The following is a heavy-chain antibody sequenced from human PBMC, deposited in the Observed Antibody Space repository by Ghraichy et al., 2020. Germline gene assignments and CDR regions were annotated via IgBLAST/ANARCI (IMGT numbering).Heavy chain of an antibody. Sequence: GGSLRLSCAASGFTFSSYWMHWVRQGPGEGLVWVSRIGREGRSTDYADSVKGRFTISRDNAKNTLYLQMNNLRTEDTAVYYCARDTCINGVCYTQFDSWGHGTLVTVSS. CDR1: GFTFSSYW. D-gene: IGHD2-8*01. J-gene: IGHJ4*01. V-gene: IGHV3-74*01. CDR2: IGREGRST. CDR3: ARDTCINGVCYTQFDS.